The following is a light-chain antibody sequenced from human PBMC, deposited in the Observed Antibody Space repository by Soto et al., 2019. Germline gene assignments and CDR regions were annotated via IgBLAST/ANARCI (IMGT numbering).Light chain of an antibody. CDR2: EVS. CDR3: SSYTSSSTQV. J-gene: IGLJ1*01. V-gene: IGLV2-14*01. CDR1: SSDVGGYNY. Sequence: AVLSQPDSESGSPAQAITISCTGTSSDVGGYNYVSWYQQHPGKAPKLMIYEVSYRPSGVSNRFSGSKSGNTASLTISGLQAEDEADYYCSSYTSSSTQVFGTGTKVTVL.